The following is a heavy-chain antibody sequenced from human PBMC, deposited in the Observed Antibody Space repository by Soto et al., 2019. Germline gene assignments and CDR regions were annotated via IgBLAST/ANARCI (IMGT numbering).Heavy chain of an antibody. Sequence: VASVKVSCKASGITYTTYTIHWVRQAPGQGLEWMGWINTGNGNTRYSQRFQGRVTLTTDTSASTAYMDVSSLTSEDTAVYYCARAISGYVSWGQGTLVTVSS. V-gene: IGHV1-3*04. CDR1: GITYTTYT. D-gene: IGHD5-12*01. CDR2: INTGNGNT. J-gene: IGHJ5*02. CDR3: ARAISGYVS.